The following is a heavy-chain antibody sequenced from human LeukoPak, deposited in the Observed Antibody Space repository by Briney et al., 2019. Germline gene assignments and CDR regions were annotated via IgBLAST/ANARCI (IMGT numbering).Heavy chain of an antibody. Sequence: ASVKVSCKTSGYTFTSYGIHWVRQAPGHGLEWMGWISPSNGNTNYAQKFQGRATMTEDTSTDTAYMELSSLRSEDTAVYYCATPSHYYGSGSYYNHYFQHWGQGTLVTVSS. D-gene: IGHD3-10*01. J-gene: IGHJ1*01. V-gene: IGHV1-18*01. CDR1: GYTFTSYG. CDR2: ISPSNGNT. CDR3: ATPSHYYGSGSYYNHYFQH.